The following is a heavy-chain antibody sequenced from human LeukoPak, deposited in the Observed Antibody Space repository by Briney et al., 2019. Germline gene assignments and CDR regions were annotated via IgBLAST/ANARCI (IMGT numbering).Heavy chain of an antibody. CDR3: ARHSLRSFDWSWFDP. J-gene: IGHJ5*02. CDR2: IYTSGST. V-gene: IGHV4-4*09. D-gene: IGHD3-9*01. CDR1: GGSISRYY. Sequence: SETLSLTCTVSGGSISRYYWSWIRQPPGKGLEWIGYIYTSGSTNYNTSLKSRVNISVDTSKNQFSLKLSSVTAADTAVYYCARHSLRSFDWSWFDPWGQGTLVTVSS.